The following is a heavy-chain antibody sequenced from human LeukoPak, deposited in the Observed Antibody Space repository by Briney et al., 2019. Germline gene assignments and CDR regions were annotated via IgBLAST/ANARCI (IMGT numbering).Heavy chain of an antibody. CDR1: GSYY. CDR3: ARDSGSGTYTFDI. Sequence: ASVKVSCKAYGSYYMHWVRQAPGQGLEWMGIINPSGGGTSYAQKFQGRVTMTRDTSTSTVYMELSSLRSEDTAVYYCARDSGSGTYTFDIWGQGTVVTVSS. D-gene: IGHD3-10*01. CDR2: INPSGGGT. J-gene: IGHJ3*02. V-gene: IGHV1-46*01.